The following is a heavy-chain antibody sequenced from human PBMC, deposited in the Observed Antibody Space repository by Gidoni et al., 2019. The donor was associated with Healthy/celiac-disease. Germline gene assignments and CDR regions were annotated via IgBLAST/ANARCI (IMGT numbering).Heavy chain of an antibody. J-gene: IGHJ4*02. Sequence: STYYADSVKGRFTISRDNSKNTLYLQMGSLRAEDMAVYYCARGYSSGWYVFDYWGQGTLVTVSS. CDR2: ST. V-gene: IGHV3-64*02. CDR3: ARGYSSGWYVFDY. D-gene: IGHD6-19*01.